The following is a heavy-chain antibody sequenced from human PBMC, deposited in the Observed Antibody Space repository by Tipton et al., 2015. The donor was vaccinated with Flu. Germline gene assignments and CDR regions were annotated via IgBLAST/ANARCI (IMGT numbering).Heavy chain of an antibody. CDR3: ARRGSSWGYYYYYGMDV. D-gene: IGHD6-13*01. Sequence: LRLSCAVYGGFFSGYYWSWIRQPPGKGLEWIGEINHSGSTNYNPSLKSRVTISVDTSKNQFSLKLSSVTAADTAVYYCARRGSSWGYYYYYGMDVWGQGTTVTVSS. CDR1: GGFFSGYY. CDR2: INHSGST. V-gene: IGHV4-34*01. J-gene: IGHJ6*02.